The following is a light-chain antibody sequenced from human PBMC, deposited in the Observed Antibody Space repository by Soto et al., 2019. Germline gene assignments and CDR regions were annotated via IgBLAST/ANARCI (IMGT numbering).Light chain of an antibody. CDR2: DAT. J-gene: IGKJ2*01. CDR3: QQRDSGPPYN. V-gene: IGKV3-11*01. Sequence: EVLLTQSPVTLSLSPGARATLSCRASQSVSGYLSWYQQKPGQAPRLLIFDATNRATGVPARFSGSGSGTDFTLTISSLEPEDFAVYFCQQRDSGPPYNFGQGTKLEIK. CDR1: QSVSGY.